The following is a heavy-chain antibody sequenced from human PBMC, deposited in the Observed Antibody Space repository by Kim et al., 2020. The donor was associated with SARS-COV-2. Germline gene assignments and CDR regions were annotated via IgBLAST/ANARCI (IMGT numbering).Heavy chain of an antibody. CDR1: GFTFSNAW. CDR2: IKSKTDGGTT. V-gene: IGHV3-15*01. CDR3: TTVFYFDSSGFALLPYYGMDV. J-gene: IGHJ6*02. D-gene: IGHD3-22*01. Sequence: GGSLRLSCGASGFTFSNAWMSWVRQAPGKGLEWVGRIKSKTDGGTTDYAAPVKGRCTISRDDSKNTLYLQMNSLKTEDTAVYYCTTVFYFDSSGFALLPYYGMDVWGQGTTVTVSS.